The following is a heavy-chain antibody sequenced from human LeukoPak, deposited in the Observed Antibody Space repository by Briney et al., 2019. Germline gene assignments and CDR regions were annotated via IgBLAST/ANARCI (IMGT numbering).Heavy chain of an antibody. Sequence: GGSLRLSCAASGFSFSSYAMSWVRQAPGKGLEWVSAISGSGGSTCNADSVKGRFTISRDKSKNTLYLQMNSLRAEDTAVYHCAKLPQNLAKIRYYMDVWGKGTTVTVSS. CDR2: ISGSGGST. CDR1: GFSFSSYA. CDR3: AKLPQNLAKIRYYMDV. V-gene: IGHV3-23*01. J-gene: IGHJ6*03.